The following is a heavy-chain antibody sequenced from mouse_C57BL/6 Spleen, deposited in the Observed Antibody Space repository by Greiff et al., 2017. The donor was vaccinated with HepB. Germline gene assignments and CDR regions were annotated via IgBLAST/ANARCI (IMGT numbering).Heavy chain of an antibody. V-gene: IGHV1-82*01. Sequence: VQGVESGPELVKPGASVKISCKASGYAFSSSWMNWVKQRPGKGLEWIGRIYPGDGDTNYNGKFKGKATLTADKSSSTAYMQLSSLTSEDSAVYFCARGGITTVALDYWGQGTTLTVSS. J-gene: IGHJ2*01. CDR2: IYPGDGDT. CDR3: ARGGITTVALDY. CDR1: GYAFSSSW. D-gene: IGHD1-1*01.